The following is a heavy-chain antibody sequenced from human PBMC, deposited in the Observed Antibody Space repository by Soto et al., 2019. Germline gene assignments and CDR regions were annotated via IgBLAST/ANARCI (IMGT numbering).Heavy chain of an antibody. CDR3: ARSGGSLDY. CDR1: GGSISSYY. CDR2: TYYSGST. V-gene: IGHV4-59*12. D-gene: IGHD2-15*01. Sequence: SETLSLTCTVSGGSISSYYWSWIRQPPGKGLEWIGYTYYSGSTNCNPSLKSRVTISVDTSKNQFSLKLNSVTAADTAVYYCARSGGSLDYWGKGTLVTVSS. J-gene: IGHJ4*02.